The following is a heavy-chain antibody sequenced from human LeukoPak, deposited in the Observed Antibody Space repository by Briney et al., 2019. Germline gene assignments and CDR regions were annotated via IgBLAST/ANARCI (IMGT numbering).Heavy chain of an antibody. D-gene: IGHD3-9*01. J-gene: IGHJ3*02. CDR2: MNPNSGNT. CDR3: ARRSYDILTGDDAFDI. Sequence: ASVKVSCKASGYTFTSYDINWVRQATGQGLEWMGWMNPNSGNTGYAQKFQGRVTMTRNTSISTAYMELSSLRSEDTAVYYCARRSYDILTGDDAFDIWGQGTMVTVSS. CDR1: GYTFTSYD. V-gene: IGHV1-8*02.